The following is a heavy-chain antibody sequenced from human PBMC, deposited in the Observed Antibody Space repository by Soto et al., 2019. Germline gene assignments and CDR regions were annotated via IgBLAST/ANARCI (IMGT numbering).Heavy chain of an antibody. CDR2: VSFDSNYI. Sequence: GGSLRLSCAASGFTFSSYGMHWVRQAPGKGLEWVSLVSFDSNYIYYADSVKGRFTISRDNAKNSVYLQMNSLRAEDTAVYYCARERGWQLYFDYWGQGALVTVYS. V-gene: IGHV3-21*01. CDR1: GFTFSSYG. J-gene: IGHJ4*02. D-gene: IGHD6-13*01. CDR3: ARERGWQLYFDY.